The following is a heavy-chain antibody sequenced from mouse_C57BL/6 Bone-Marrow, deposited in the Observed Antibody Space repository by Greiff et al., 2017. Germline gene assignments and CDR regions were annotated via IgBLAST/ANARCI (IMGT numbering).Heavy chain of an antibody. CDR2: ISSGGSYT. J-gene: IGHJ2*01. CDR1: GFTFSSYG. CDR3: ARRCLDY. Sequence: EVKLVESGGDLVKPGGSLKLSCAASGFTFSSYGMSWVRQTPDKRLEWVATISSGGSYTYYPDSVKGRFTISRDNAKNPLYLQISRLKSEDTAMYYCARRCLDYWGQGTTLTVSS. V-gene: IGHV5-6*02.